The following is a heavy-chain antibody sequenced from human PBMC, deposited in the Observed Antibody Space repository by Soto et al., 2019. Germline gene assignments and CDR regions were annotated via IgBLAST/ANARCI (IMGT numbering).Heavy chain of an antibody. CDR3: ARGQRFSDWFDP. CDR2: IYSSGST. D-gene: IGHD3-3*01. CDR1: GGSISSGYYY. Sequence: SETLSLTCPVSGGSISSGYYYWSWIRQPPGKGLEWIGRIYSSGSTNYNPSLKSRVTISLDTSMNYFSLRLSSVTAADTAVYYCARGQRFSDWFDPWGRGAQVTVSS. J-gene: IGHJ5*02. V-gene: IGHV4-61*02.